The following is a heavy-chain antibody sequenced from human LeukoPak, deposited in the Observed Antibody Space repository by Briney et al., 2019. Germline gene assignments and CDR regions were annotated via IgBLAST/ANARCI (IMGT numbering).Heavy chain of an antibody. J-gene: IGHJ5*02. D-gene: IGHD1-7*01. CDR1: GFTFSRYT. Sequence: EGSLRLSCAASGFTFSRYTMNWVRQAPGKGLEWVSSISNSGSEIYYADSVKGRFTISRDNANNSLYLQMNSQRSEDTAVYYCARGPGTTAWGQGTLVTVSS. V-gene: IGHV3-21*01. CDR3: ARGPGTTA. CDR2: ISNSGSEI.